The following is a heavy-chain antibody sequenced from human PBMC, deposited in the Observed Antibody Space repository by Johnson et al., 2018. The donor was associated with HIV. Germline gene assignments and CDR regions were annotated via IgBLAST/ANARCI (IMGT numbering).Heavy chain of an antibody. Sequence: VQLVESGGGLVQPGRSLRLSCAASGFTFDDYAMHWVRQAPGKGLEWVSLISWDGGSTYYADSVKGRFTISRDNSKNSLYLQMNSLRAEDTALYYCARSRWGSTLGALDIWGQGTMVTVSS. CDR3: ARSRWGSTLGALDI. D-gene: IGHD1-26*01. CDR2: ISWDGGST. J-gene: IGHJ3*02. V-gene: IGHV3-43D*03. CDR1: GFTFDDYA.